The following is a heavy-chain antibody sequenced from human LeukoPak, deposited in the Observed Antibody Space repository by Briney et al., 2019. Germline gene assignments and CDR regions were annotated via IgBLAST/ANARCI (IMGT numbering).Heavy chain of an antibody. J-gene: IGHJ5*02. Sequence: GGSLILSCAASGFPLSASAMTWVRQAPGKGLEWVSHILSTGTTYYADSVRGRFTISRDNSKNTLYLLMTSLRADDTAVYYCATVKYDYGDPVGWFDPWGQGTLVTVSS. CDR2: ILSTGTT. V-gene: IGHV3-23*01. CDR3: ATVKYDYGDPVGWFDP. CDR1: GFPLSASA. D-gene: IGHD4-17*01.